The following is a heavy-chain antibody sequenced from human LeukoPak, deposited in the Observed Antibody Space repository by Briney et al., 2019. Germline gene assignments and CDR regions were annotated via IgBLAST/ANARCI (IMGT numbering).Heavy chain of an antibody. CDR3: AKDVHDYINY. CDR2: IRYDGNNK. D-gene: IGHD3-16*01. Sequence: GSLRLSCAASGFTFSSYGIHWVRQAPGKGLEWVAFIRYDGNNKYYADSVKGRFTISRDNSKNTLYLQMNSLRTEDTAVYYCAKDVHDYINYWGQGTLVTVSS. V-gene: IGHV3-30*02. J-gene: IGHJ4*02. CDR1: GFTFSSYG.